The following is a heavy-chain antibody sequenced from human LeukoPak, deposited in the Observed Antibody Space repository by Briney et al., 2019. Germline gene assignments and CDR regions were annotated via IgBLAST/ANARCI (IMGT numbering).Heavy chain of an antibody. CDR1: AFTFSTYS. CDR2: ISSSSSSI. CDR3: ARASSTDIVVVVAATPDYYYHYMDV. V-gene: IGHV3-48*04. Sequence: GGSLRLSCAASAFTFSTYSMHWVRQAPGKGLEWISYISSSSSSIYYADSVKGRFTISRDNAKNSLYLQMNSLRAEDMAVYYCARASSTDIVVVVAATPDYYYHYMDVWGKGTTVTVSS. D-gene: IGHD2-15*01. J-gene: IGHJ6*03.